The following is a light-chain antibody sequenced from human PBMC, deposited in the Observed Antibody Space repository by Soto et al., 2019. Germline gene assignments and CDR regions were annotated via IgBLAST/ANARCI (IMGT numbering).Light chain of an antibody. V-gene: IGLV2-14*01. J-gene: IGLJ1*01. CDR1: SSDVGGSNY. Sequence: QSLLTQPASVSGSPGQSITISCTGTSSDVGGSNYVSWYQHYPGKAPKLMIYDVSSRSSGVSNRFSGSKSGNAASLTISGLQAEDEADYYCSSYTSISTYVFGSGAKLTVL. CDR2: DVS. CDR3: SSYTSISTYV.